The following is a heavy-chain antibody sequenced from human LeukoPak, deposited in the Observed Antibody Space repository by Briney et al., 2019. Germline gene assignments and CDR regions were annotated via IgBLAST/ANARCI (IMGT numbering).Heavy chain of an antibody. D-gene: IGHD2-2*01. CDR1: GFTFSSYG. CDR3: AKDGMRYCSSTSCQDFDY. V-gene: IGHV3-33*06. J-gene: IGHJ4*02. CDR2: IWYDGSNK. Sequence: PGRSLRLSCAASGFTFSSYGMHWVRQAPGKGLEWVAVIWYDGSNKYYADSVKGRFTISRDNSKNTLYLQMNSLRAEDTAVYYCAKDGMRYCSSTSCQDFDYWGQGTLVTVSS.